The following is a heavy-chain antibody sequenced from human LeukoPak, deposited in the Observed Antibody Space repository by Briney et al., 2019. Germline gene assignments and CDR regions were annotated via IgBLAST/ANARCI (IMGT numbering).Heavy chain of an antibody. CDR2: IKSKSDGGTT. CDR1: GFTFTNAC. V-gene: IGHV3-15*01. D-gene: IGHD5-18*01. CDR3: TTGTWIQLWLADY. J-gene: IGHJ4*02. Sequence: GGSLRLSCAASGFTFTNACMSWVRQAPGKGLEWVGHIKSKSDGGTTDYAAPVKGRLTISRDDSKNTLYLKMNSLKTEDTAVYYCTTGTWIQLWLADYWGQGTLVTVSS.